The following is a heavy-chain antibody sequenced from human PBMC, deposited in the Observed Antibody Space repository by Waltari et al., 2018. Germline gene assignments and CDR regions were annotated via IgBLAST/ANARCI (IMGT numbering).Heavy chain of an antibody. CDR3: ARESAFSTSWYPGFDP. Sequence: QVQLVQSGAAVTKPGASVKVSCKASGNTLTSSHMPWVRPTPAQGPGWVGQAPGQGLEWMGRNNPNSGDTNYARKFQDRVTMTRDTSVNTAYMVVGRLTSDDTAVYFCARESAFSTSWYPGFDPWGQGTLVTVAS. CDR1: GNTLTSSH. J-gene: IGHJ5*02. D-gene: IGHD2-2*01. CDR2: NNPNSGDT. V-gene: IGHV1-2*06.